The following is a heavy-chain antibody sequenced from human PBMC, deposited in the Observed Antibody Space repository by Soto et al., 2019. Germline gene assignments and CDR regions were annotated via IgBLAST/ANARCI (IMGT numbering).Heavy chain of an antibody. CDR2: ISYDGSNE. D-gene: IGHD1-1*01. CDR3: AKGNGGLDY. J-gene: IGHJ4*02. CDR1: GFTFSSYG. V-gene: IGHV3-30*18. Sequence: GGSLRLSCAASGFTFSSYGMHWVRQAPGKGLEWVAVISYDGSNEYYADSVKGRFTISRDNSKNTLYLQMNSLRAEDTAVYYCAKGNGGLDYWGQGTLVTVSS.